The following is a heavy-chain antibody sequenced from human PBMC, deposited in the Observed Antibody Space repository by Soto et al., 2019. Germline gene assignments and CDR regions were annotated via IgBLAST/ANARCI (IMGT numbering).Heavy chain of an antibody. D-gene: IGHD6-13*01. Sequence: SETLSLTCTVSGGSISSYYWSWIRQPPGKGLEWIGYIYYSGSTNYNPSLKSRVTISVDTSKNQFSLKLSSVTAADTAVYYCARRAATSAAGTLVDYYGMDVWGQGTTVTVSS. CDR1: GGSISSYY. J-gene: IGHJ6*02. CDR2: IYYSGST. CDR3: ARRAATSAAGTLVDYYGMDV. V-gene: IGHV4-59*01.